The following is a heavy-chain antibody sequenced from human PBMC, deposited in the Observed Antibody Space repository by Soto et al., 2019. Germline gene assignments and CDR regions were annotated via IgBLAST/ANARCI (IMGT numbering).Heavy chain of an antibody. J-gene: IGHJ4*02. CDR2: ISGSGGST. CDR3: AKSNPHYYDTSGSLPFDY. Sequence: GGSLRLSCVASGFTFSTYVLSWVRQAPGKGLEWVSGISGSGGSTYYADSVKGRFTISTDNSKNTPYLHMNSLRAEDTAVYYCAKSNPHYYDTSGSLPFDYWGQGPLVTVSS. D-gene: IGHD3-22*01. CDR1: GFTFSTYV. V-gene: IGHV3-23*01.